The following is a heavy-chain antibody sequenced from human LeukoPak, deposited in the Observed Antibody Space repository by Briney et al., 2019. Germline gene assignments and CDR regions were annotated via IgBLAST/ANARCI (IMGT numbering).Heavy chain of an antibody. Sequence: PSETLSLTCTVSGGSISSSSYYWGWIRQPPGKGLEWIGSIYYSGSTYYNPSLKSRVTISVDTSKNQFSLKLSSVTAADMAVYYCAREGYSPFFDYWGQGTLVTVSS. J-gene: IGHJ4*02. CDR1: GGSISSSSYY. CDR3: AREGYSPFFDY. D-gene: IGHD5-18*01. V-gene: IGHV4-39*02. CDR2: IYYSGST.